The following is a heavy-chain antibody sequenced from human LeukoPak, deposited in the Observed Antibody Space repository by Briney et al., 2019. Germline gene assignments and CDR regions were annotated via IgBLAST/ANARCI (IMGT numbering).Heavy chain of an antibody. CDR1: GVSISRSSYY. D-gene: IGHD3-10*01. CDR2: IYYSGST. V-gene: IGHV4-39*07. J-gene: IGHJ5*02. Sequence: SETLSLTCAVSGVSISRSSYYWGWIRQPPGTGLEWIGSIYYSGSTNYNPSLKSRVTISVDTSKNQFSLKLSSVTAADTAVYYCAKSLYGSGSYYNWFDPWGQGTLVTVSS. CDR3: AKSLYGSGSYYNWFDP.